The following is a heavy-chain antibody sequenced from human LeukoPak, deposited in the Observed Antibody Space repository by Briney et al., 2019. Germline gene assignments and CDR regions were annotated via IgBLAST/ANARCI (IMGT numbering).Heavy chain of an antibody. V-gene: IGHV3-33*06. CDR3: AKGGLTRAYFDY. J-gene: IGHJ4*02. CDR1: GFTFSSYS. D-gene: IGHD1-14*01. CDR2: IWYDGSNK. Sequence: GGSLRLSCAASGFTFSSYSMNWVRQAPGKGLEWVAVIWYDGSNKDYADSVRGRFTISRDNSKNTLYLQMNSLRAEDTAVYYCAKGGLTRAYFDYWGQGTLVTVSS.